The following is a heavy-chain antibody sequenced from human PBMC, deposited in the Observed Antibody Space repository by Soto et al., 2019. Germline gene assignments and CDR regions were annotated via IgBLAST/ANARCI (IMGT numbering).Heavy chain of an antibody. CDR2: ISGSGGST. CDR1: GFTFSSYA. Sequence: PGGSLRLSCAASGFTFSSYAMSWVRQAPGKGLEWVSAISGSGGSTYYADSVKGRFTISRDNSKNTLYLQMNSLRAEDTAVYYCAKLGGDYVWGYYYYGMDVWGQGTTVTVSS. V-gene: IGHV3-23*01. CDR3: AKLGGDYVWGYYYYGMDV. D-gene: IGHD3-16*01. J-gene: IGHJ6*02.